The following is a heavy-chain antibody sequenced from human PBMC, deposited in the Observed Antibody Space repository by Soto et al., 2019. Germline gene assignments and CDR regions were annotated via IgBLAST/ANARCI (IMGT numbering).Heavy chain of an antibody. D-gene: IGHD5-18*01. CDR1: GITFSSYS. Sequence: EVQLVEAGGGLVQPGESLRLSCTASGITFSSYSMNWVRQAPGKGLEWLSYISSSKTTYADSVKGRFTISRDNAKNSVYLQMNSLRDKDTAVYYCVGAQDFHTHMVHGTCWGRGTRVTVSS. V-gene: IGHV3-48*02. CDR3: VGAQDFHTHMVHGTC. CDR2: ISSSKTT. J-gene: IGHJ4*02.